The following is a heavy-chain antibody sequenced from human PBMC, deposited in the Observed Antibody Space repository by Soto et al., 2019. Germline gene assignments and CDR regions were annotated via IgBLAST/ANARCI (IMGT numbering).Heavy chain of an antibody. CDR3: ARDGVAVDNWTITWFDP. V-gene: IGHV4-38-2*02. Sequence: PSETLSLTCAVSGYSISSGYYWGWIRQPPGKGLEWIGSIYHSGSTYYNPSLKSRVTISVDTSKNQFSLKLSSVTAADTAVYYCARDGVAVDNWTITWFDPWGQGTLVTISS. D-gene: IGHD1-20*01. CDR2: IYHSGST. CDR1: GYSISSGYY. J-gene: IGHJ5*02.